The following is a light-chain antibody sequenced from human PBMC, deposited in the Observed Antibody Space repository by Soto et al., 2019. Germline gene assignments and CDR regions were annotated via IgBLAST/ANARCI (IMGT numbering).Light chain of an antibody. V-gene: IGLV2-18*02. CDR2: GVS. CDR1: SSDVGNYNR. CDR3: SSFTSSNTYV. Sequence: QSALTQPPSVSGSPGQSVTISCSGTSSDVGNYNRVSWYQQPPGTAPKLMIYGVSNRPSGVGDRFSGSKSGNTAYLTISGLQAEDEADYYCSSFTSSNTYVFGTGTKVTVL. J-gene: IGLJ1*01.